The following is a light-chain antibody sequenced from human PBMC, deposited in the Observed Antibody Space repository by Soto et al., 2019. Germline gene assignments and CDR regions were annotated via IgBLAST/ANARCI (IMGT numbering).Light chain of an antibody. CDR1: QRVSSSY. Sequence: EIVLTQSPGTLSLSPGERATLSCRASQRVSSSYLAWYQQKPGLAPRLLIYGASSRATGIPGRFSGSGSGTDFTLTISRLEPEDFAVYYCQQYGRSPFTFGPGTKVDIK. CDR3: QQYGRSPFT. V-gene: IGKV3-20*01. CDR2: GAS. J-gene: IGKJ3*01.